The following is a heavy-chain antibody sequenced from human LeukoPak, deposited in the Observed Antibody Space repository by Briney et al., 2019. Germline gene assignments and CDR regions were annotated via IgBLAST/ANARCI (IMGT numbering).Heavy chain of an antibody. J-gene: IGHJ4*02. CDR3: ARDDSGWYSGVV. CDR2: ISAYNGNT. Sequence: GASVKVSYKASGYTFTSCGISWVRQAPGQGLEWMGWISAYNGNTNYAQKLQGRVTMTTDTSTSTAYMELRSLRSDDTAVYYCARDDSGWYSGVVWGQGTLVTVSS. D-gene: IGHD6-19*01. CDR1: GYTFTSCG. V-gene: IGHV1-18*01.